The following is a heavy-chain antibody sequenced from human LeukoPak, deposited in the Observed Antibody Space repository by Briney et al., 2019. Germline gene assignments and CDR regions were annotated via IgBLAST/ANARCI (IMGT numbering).Heavy chain of an antibody. CDR1: GFTFRNYR. CDR2: ISTSSTYI. J-gene: IGHJ4*02. Sequence: KPGGSLRLSCAASGFTFRNYRMNWVRQAPGKGLEWGSSISTSSTYIFYADSVKGRFTISRDNAKNSLYLQMNSLRAEDTAVYYCARDYDSSGYYYPVYEYWGQGTLVTVSS. CDR3: ARDYDSSGYYYPVYEY. D-gene: IGHD3-22*01. V-gene: IGHV3-21*01.